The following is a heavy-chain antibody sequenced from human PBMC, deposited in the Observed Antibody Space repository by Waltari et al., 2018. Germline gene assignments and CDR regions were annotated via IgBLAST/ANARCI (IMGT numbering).Heavy chain of an antibody. D-gene: IGHD7-27*01. CDR2: ISPMFGIP. CDR1: GGSFGGYG. J-gene: IGHJ6*03. Sequence: VQLVQSGGEVKTPGSSVKVSCKASGGSFGGYGISWVRQAPGKGLEWMGVISPMFGIPDFSQKLQDRLTINADESTDTAYMELSSLTSEDTAIYYCARHELGISQYYYNMYVWGQGTTVTISS. CDR3: ARHELGISQYYYNMYV. V-gene: IGHV1-69*12.